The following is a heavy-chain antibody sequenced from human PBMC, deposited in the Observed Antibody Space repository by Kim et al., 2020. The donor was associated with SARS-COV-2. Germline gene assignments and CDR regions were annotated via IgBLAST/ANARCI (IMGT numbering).Heavy chain of an antibody. CDR1: GGFFSGYY. CDR2: AHYTGTT. D-gene: IGHD1-26*01. J-gene: IGHJ4*02. V-gene: IGHV4-34*01. CDR3: ARSLWEICPGRF. Sequence: SETLSLTCAVYGGFFSGYYWSWIRQSPGKGLEWIGEAHYTGTTKYNPSLKSRATISVDRSRNQFSLKLTSMTAADTAVYYCARSLWEICPGRFWGQGIPVTVSS.